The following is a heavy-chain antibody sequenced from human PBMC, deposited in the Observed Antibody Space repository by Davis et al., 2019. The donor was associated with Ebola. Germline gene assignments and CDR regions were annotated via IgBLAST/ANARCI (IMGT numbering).Heavy chain of an antibody. CDR1: GYTFTSYG. CDR2: ISAYNGNT. J-gene: IGHJ5*02. D-gene: IGHD2-15*01. V-gene: IGHV1-18*01. Sequence: AASVKVSCKASGYTFTSYGISWVRQAPGQGLEWMGWISAYNGNTNYAQKFQGRVSMTRNTSINTAYMELSSLRSEDTAVYYCARRGRVNYCSGGSCYSVWFDPWGQGTLVAVSS. CDR3: ARRGRVNYCSGGSCYSVWFDP.